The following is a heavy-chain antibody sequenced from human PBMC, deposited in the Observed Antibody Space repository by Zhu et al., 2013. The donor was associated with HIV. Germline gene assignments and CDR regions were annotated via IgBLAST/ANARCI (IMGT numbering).Heavy chain of an antibody. CDR1: GYTFTSYY. Sequence: QVQLVQSGAEVKKPGASVKVSCKASGYTFTSYYMHWVRRAPGQGLEWMGIINPSGGSTSYAQKFQGRVTMTRDTSTSTVYMELSSLRSEDTAVYYCARDYDSSGPNPSDAFDIWGQGTMVTVSS. J-gene: IGHJ3*02. CDR2: INPSGGST. D-gene: IGHD3-22*01. V-gene: IGHV1-46*01. CDR3: ARDYDSSGPNPSDAFDI.